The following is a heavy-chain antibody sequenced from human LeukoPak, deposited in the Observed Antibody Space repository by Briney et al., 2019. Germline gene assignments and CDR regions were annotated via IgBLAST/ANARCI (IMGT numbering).Heavy chain of an antibody. V-gene: IGHV3-23*01. D-gene: IGHD6-13*01. Sequence: PGGSLRLSCAASGFTFRSYAMNWVRQAPGKGLEWVSVISGSGSSTYYADSVKGRFTISRDNSKNTLYLQMNSLRAEDTAVYYCATSFGPVIAAADTGADWGQGTLVTVSS. J-gene: IGHJ4*02. CDR1: GFTFRSYA. CDR2: ISGSGSST. CDR3: ATSFGPVIAAADTGAD.